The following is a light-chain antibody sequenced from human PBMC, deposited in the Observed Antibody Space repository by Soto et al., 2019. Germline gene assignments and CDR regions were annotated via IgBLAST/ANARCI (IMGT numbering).Light chain of an antibody. CDR2: GAS. J-gene: IGKJ1*01. CDR3: QQHDSWPRT. Sequence: IVMTQSPATLSVSPGETATLSCRASKSVYNNLAWYQQRPGQAPRLLIHGASTRATGVPAKVSGSGSGTEFTLTISSLQSEDFAVYYCQQHDSWPRTFGQGTKVDIK. V-gene: IGKV3-15*01. CDR1: KSVYNN.